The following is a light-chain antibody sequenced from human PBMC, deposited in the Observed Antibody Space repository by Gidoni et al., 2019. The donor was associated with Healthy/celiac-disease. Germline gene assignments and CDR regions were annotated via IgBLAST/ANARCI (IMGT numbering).Light chain of an antibody. V-gene: IGKV1-5*03. Sequence: DIQMTQSPSTLSASVGDRVTITCRASQSISSWLAWYQQKPGKAPKLLFYKASSLESGVPSRFSGSGSGTEFTLTISSLQPDDFATYYCQQYNSYPITFGQGTRLEIK. J-gene: IGKJ5*01. CDR3: QQYNSYPIT. CDR1: QSISSW. CDR2: KAS.